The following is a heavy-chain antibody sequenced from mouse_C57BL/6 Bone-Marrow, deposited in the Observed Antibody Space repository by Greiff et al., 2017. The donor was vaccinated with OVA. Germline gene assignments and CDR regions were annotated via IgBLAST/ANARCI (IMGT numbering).Heavy chain of an antibody. J-gene: IGHJ4*01. CDR1: GYTFTSYG. D-gene: IGHD2-4*01. Sequence: VKLVESGAELARPGASVKLSCKASGYTFTSYGISWVKQRTGQGLEWIGEIYPRSGNTYYNEKFKGKATLTADKSSSTAYMELRSLTSEDSAVYFCARLGLRQNYAMDYWGQGTSVTVSS. CDR3: ARLGLRQNYAMDY. V-gene: IGHV1-81*01. CDR2: IYPRSGNT.